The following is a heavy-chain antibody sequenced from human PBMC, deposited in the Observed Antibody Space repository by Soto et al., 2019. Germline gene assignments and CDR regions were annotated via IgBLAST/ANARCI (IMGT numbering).Heavy chain of an antibody. CDR3: AGAVGVPHSFLDH. J-gene: IGHJ4*02. Sequence: QVQLQESGPGLVRPSETLSLTCTVSSDSISCDYWIWIRRSPGRGLEWIGYTDYSGNTNYNTTFKSRVTISAATSKNLSPLRLTSVTASDTAVYYSAGAVGVPHSFLDHWGKGTMATASS. D-gene: IGHD6-19*01. V-gene: IGHV4-59*08. CDR1: SDSISCDY. CDR2: TDYSGNT.